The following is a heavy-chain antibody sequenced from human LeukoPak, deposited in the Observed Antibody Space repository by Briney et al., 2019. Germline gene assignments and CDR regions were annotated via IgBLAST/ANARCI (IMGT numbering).Heavy chain of an antibody. V-gene: IGHV3-11*01. D-gene: IGHD3-10*01. CDR3: ASAAGEKSAKGLYFDY. Sequence: GGSLRLSCAAWGFTLRDYYMSWIPHAPGKGLEGVSYISRSGSTIYYADSVKGRFTISRDNAKNYLYLQMDGLGAEYWAVGYSASAAGEKSAKGLYFDYWGQGTLVTVSS. CDR2: ISRSGSTI. J-gene: IGHJ4*02. CDR1: GFTLRDYY.